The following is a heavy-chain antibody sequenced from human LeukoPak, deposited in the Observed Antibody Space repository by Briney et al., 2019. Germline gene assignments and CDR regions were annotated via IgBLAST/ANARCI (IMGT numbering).Heavy chain of an antibody. Sequence: SETLSLTCTVSGGSMKSGTYYWSWIRQPAGKGLEWIGRIYTSGSTNYNPSLKSRVTISIDTSKNQFSLKLSSVTAADTAVYYCARAHSIRSVVIISRFDYWGQGTLVTVSS. CDR2: IYTSGST. V-gene: IGHV4-61*02. CDR3: ARAHSIRSVVIISRFDY. D-gene: IGHD3-3*01. J-gene: IGHJ4*02. CDR1: GGSMKSGTYY.